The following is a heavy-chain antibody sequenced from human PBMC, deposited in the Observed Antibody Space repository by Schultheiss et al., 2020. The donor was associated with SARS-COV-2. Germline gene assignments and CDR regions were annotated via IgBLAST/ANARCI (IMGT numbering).Heavy chain of an antibody. D-gene: IGHD6-6*01. V-gene: IGHV4-31*03. CDR1: GGSIRSGGYY. CDR2: IYYTAST. J-gene: IGHJ4*02. CDR3: ARGGGSSPIDY. Sequence: SETLSLTCTVSGGSIRSGGYYWSWIRQHPGKGLEWIGYIYYTASTSYNPSLKSRVTMSVDTSRNQFSLKLSSVTAADTAVYYCARGGGSSPIDYWGQGTLVTVSS.